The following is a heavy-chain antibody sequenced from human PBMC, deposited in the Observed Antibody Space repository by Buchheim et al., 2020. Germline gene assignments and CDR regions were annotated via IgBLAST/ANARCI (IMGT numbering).Heavy chain of an antibody. CDR2: ISYDGSNK. CDR3: ARVPIFGNHYGMDV. V-gene: IGHV3-30-3*01. J-gene: IGHJ6*02. D-gene: IGHD3-9*01. Sequence: QVQLVESGGGVVQPGRSLRLSCAASGFTFSSYAMHWVRQAPGKGLEWVAVISYDGSNKYCADSVKGRFTISRDNSKNTLYLQMNSLRAEDTAVYYCARVPIFGNHYGMDVWGQGTT. CDR1: GFTFSSYA.